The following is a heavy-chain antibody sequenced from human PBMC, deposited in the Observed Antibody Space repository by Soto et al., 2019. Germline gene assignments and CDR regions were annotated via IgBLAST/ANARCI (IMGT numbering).Heavy chain of an antibody. CDR1: GFTFTSFA. D-gene: IGHD2-8*01. J-gene: IGHJ4*02. V-gene: IGHV3-30*09. Sequence: GGSLRLSCSASGFTFTSFAIHWVRQAPGKGLEWVAVISENGVSKYSAESVRGRFVISRDNSKNTVELEMNSLRPEDTAIYFCARRLTKTVSALGYWGQGTLVTVS. CDR3: ARRLTKTVSALGY. CDR2: ISENGVSK.